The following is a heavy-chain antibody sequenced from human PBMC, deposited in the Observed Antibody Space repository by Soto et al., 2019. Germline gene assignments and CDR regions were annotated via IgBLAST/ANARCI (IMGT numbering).Heavy chain of an antibody. D-gene: IGHD3-22*01. V-gene: IGHV3-73*02. CDR3: TRQGTGSSGYPSDY. Sequence: EVQLVESGGGLVQPGGSLKLSCAASGFTFSGSAMHWVRQASGKGLEWVGRIRSKANSYATAYAGSVKGRFTISRDDSKNTAYLQMNSLKTEDTAVYYCTRQGTGSSGYPSDYWGQGTLVTVSS. J-gene: IGHJ4*02. CDR1: GFTFSGSA. CDR2: IRSKANSYAT.